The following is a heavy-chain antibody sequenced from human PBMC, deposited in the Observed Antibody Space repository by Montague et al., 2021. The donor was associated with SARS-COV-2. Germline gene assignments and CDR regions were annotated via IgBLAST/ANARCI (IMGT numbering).Heavy chain of an antibody. D-gene: IGHD6-19*01. CDR1: GGSISSGSYY. V-gene: IGHV4-61*02. CDR2: VSISGST. Sequence: TLSLTCTVSGGSISSGSYYWSWIRQPAGKGLEWIGRVSISGSTNYNPSLKSRVTISVDTSNNQFSLKLSSVTAAGTAVYYCARDIAVAGLFDYWGQGTLVTVSS. J-gene: IGHJ4*02. CDR3: ARDIAVAGLFDY.